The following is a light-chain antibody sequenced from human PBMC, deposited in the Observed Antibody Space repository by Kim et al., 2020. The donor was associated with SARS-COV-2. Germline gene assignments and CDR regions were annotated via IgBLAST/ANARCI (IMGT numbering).Light chain of an antibody. Sequence: TAQMARITWWGNNFGSKAVHWCQQKPGQDPVLVIYTDNNRPSGIPERFSGSNPGNTTTLTISRTEAGDEADYYCQVWDSSCDHVVFGGGTQLTVL. CDR2: TDN. CDR1: NFGSKA. V-gene: IGLV3-12*01. CDR3: QVWDSSCDHVV. J-gene: IGLJ3*02.